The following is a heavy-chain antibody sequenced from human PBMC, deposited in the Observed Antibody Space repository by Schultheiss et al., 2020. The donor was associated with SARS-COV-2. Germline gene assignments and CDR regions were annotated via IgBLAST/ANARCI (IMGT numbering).Heavy chain of an antibody. CDR1: GFTFSSYA. V-gene: IGHV3-48*02. CDR2: ISSSSSSI. D-gene: IGHD5-18*01. J-gene: IGHJ4*02. Sequence: GGSLRLSCAASGFTFSSYAMHWVRQAPGKGLEWVAYISSSSSSIYYADSVKDRFTISRDNAKNSLYLHMNSLTDEDTATYYCATVKGLQEWFISDFWGQGTLVTVSS. CDR3: ATVKGLQEWFISDF.